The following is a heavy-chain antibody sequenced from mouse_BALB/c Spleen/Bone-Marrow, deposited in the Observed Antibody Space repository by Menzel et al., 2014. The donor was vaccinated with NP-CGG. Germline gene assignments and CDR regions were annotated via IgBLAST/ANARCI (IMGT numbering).Heavy chain of an antibody. Sequence: VQLQQSGAELVKPGASVKLPCTASGFNIKDTYLHWVKQRPEQGLDWIGRIDPAIFTKYDPKFQGKATITADTSSNTAYLHLSSLTSEDTAVYYSASYRYGWYFDVWGAGTTVTVSS. CDR2: IDPAIFT. D-gene: IGHD2-14*01. V-gene: IGHV14-3*02. J-gene: IGHJ1*01. CDR1: GFNIKDTY. CDR3: ASYRYGWYFDV.